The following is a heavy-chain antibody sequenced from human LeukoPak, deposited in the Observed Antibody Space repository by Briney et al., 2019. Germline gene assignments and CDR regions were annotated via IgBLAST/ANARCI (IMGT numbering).Heavy chain of an antibody. V-gene: IGHV4-39*07. CDR3: ARDKAQSDAFDI. Sequence: SETLSLTCTVSGGSISSSSYYWGWIRQPPGKGLEWIGSIYYSGSTYYNPSLKSRVTISVDTSKDQFSLKLSSVTAADTAVYFCARDKAQSDAFDIWGQGTMVTVSS. J-gene: IGHJ3*02. CDR2: IYYSGST. CDR1: GGSISSSSYY.